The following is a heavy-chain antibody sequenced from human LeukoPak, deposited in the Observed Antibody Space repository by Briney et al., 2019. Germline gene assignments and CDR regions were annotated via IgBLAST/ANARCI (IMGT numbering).Heavy chain of an antibody. V-gene: IGHV3-33*06. Sequence: GGSLRLSCAASGFTFSSYGMHWVRQAPGKGLEWVAVIWYDGSNKYYADSVKGRFTISRDNSKNTLYLQMNSLRAEDTAVYYCAKDLLAGESSSYFFDYWGQGTLVIVSS. D-gene: IGHD1-26*01. CDR1: GFTFSSYG. CDR2: IWYDGSNK. J-gene: IGHJ4*02. CDR3: AKDLLAGESSSYFFDY.